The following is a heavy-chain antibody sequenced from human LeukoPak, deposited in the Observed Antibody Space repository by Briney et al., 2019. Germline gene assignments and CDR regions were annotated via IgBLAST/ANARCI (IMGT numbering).Heavy chain of an antibody. J-gene: IGHJ3*02. V-gene: IGHV4-59*01. D-gene: IGHD3-22*01. Sequence: SETLSLTCTVSGGSISSYYWSWIRQPPGKGLEWIGYIYYSGSANYNPSLKSRVTISVDTSKNQFSLKLSSVTAADTAVYYCAREKYYDRYHAFDIWGQGTMVTVSS. CDR1: GGSISSYY. CDR2: IYYSGSA. CDR3: AREKYYDRYHAFDI.